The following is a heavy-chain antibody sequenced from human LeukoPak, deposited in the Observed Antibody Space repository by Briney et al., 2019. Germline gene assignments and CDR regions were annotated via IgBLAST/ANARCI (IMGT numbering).Heavy chain of an antibody. CDR1: GGSISSYY. CDR3: AREGLDRSSGYYFIDY. D-gene: IGHD3-22*01. V-gene: IGHV4-59*01. J-gene: IGHJ4*02. Sequence: SETLSLTCTVSGGSISSYYWSWIRQPPGKGLDWSGYIYYSGSTNYNPSLKSRVTISVDTSKNQFSLKLSSVTAADTAVYYCAREGLDRSSGYYFIDYWGQGTLVTVSS. CDR2: IYYSGST.